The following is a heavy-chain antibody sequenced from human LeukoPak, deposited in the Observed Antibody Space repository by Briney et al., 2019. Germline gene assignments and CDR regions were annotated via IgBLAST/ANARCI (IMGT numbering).Heavy chain of an antibody. CDR2: IYYSGST. J-gene: IGHJ4*02. V-gene: IGHV4-59*08. CDR3: TRKYSSSWSFDY. Sequence: SETLSLTCTVSGGSFSYYHWSWIRQPPGKGLEWIGYIYYSGSTDYNPSLKSRVTMSVDTSKNQVSLKLISMAAADTAVYYCTRKYSSSWSFDYWGQGTLVTVSS. CDR1: GGSFSYYH. D-gene: IGHD6-13*01.